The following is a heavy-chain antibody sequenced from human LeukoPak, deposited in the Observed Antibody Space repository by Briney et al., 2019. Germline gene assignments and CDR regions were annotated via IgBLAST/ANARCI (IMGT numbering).Heavy chain of an antibody. Sequence: GGSLTLFCAASGFTFSNYATSWVRQATGKGLEWVSATSGSGDRTYYADSVKGRFTISRDNSKNTLYLQMNSLRAEDTAVYYCAKEWRYSSSWYQYYFDYWGQGTLVTVSS. J-gene: IGHJ4*02. CDR2: TSGSGDRT. V-gene: IGHV3-23*01. CDR1: GFTFSNYA. D-gene: IGHD6-13*01. CDR3: AKEWRYSSSWYQYYFDY.